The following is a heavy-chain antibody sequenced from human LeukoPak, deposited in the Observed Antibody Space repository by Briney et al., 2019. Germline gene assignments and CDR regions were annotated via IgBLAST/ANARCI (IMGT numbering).Heavy chain of an antibody. CDR2: VYTSGNT. J-gene: IGHJ4*02. V-gene: IGHV4-4*07. D-gene: IGHD6-13*01. Sequence: SETLSLTCTVSGGSISSYYWSWIRQPAGKGLEWIGRVYTSGNTNYNPSLKSRVTMSVDTSKNQFSLKLSSVTAADTAVYYCARQQSAGAFDYWGQGTLVTVSS. CDR3: ARQQSAGAFDY. CDR1: GGSISSYY.